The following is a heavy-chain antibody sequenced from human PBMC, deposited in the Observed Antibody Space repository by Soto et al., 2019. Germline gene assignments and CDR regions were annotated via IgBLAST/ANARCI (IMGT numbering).Heavy chain of an antibody. D-gene: IGHD3-10*01. CDR2: IKQDGSEK. CDR1: GFTFSSYW. V-gene: IGHV3-7*01. CDR3: ARGQMVRGNPSGF. Sequence: EVQLVESGGGLVQPGGSLRLSCAASGFTFSSYWMSWVRQAPGKGLEWVANIKQDGSEKYYVDSVKGRFTISRDNAKNSLYLQMNSLRAEETALYYCARGQMVRGNPSGFWGQGTLVTVSS. J-gene: IGHJ4*02.